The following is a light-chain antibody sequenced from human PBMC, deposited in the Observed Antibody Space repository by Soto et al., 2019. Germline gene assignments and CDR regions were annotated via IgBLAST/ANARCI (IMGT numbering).Light chain of an antibody. J-gene: IGKJ4*01. V-gene: IGKV3-11*01. Sequence: EVVLTQSPATLSLSPGEIATLSCRASQSIAGELAWYQQKPGRAPRLLIYDTSNRATGIPARFSGSGSGTDVTLTISSLEPADFAVYYCQQRREWPLTFGGGTKVEIK. CDR1: QSIAGE. CDR2: DTS. CDR3: QQRREWPLT.